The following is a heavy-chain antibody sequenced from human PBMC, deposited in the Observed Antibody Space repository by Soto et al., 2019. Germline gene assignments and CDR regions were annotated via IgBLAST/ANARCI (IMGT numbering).Heavy chain of an antibody. D-gene: IGHD6-13*01. V-gene: IGHV3-64*01. CDR2: ISSNGGST. Sequence: GGSLRLSCAASGFTCSDYWMNWVRQAPGKGLEYVSAISSNGGSTYYANSVKGRFTISRDNSKNTLYLQMGSLRAEDMAVYYCARVAQQLSRGYFDYWGQGTLVTVSS. CDR3: ARVAQQLSRGYFDY. J-gene: IGHJ4*02. CDR1: GFTCSDYW.